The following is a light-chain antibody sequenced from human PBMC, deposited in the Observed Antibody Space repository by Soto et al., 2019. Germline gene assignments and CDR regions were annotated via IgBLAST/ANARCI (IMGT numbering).Light chain of an antibody. J-gene: IGLJ2*01. CDR2: TNN. Sequence: QSVLTQPPSASGTPGQRVTISCSGSSSNIGRNTVDWYQQLPGTAPKLLIYTNNQRPSGVPDRFSGSKSGTSASLAISGLQSEDEADYYCAAWDDSLNGVVLGGGTKLTVL. V-gene: IGLV1-44*01. CDR3: AAWDDSLNGVV. CDR1: SSNIGRNT.